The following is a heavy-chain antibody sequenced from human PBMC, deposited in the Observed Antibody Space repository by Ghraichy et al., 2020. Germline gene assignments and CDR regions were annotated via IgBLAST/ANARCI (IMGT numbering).Heavy chain of an antibody. CDR1: GFTFSSYW. J-gene: IGHJ4*02. CDR2: IKQDGGEK. V-gene: IGHV3-7*01. CDR3: AREKQPGGAAAGTGY. Sequence: SLRLSCEASGFTFSSYWMNWVRQAPGKGLEWVANIKQDGGEKHYVDSVNGRFTISRDNAKNSLYLQMNSLRVEDTAVYYCAREKQPGGAAAGTGYWGQGTLVTVSS. D-gene: IGHD6-13*01.